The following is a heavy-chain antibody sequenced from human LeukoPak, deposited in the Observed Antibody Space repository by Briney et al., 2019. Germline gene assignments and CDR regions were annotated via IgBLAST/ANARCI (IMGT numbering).Heavy chain of an antibody. CDR3: ARGIDYYYYYYMDV. CDR1: GGSMTTYY. Sequence: SETLSLTCTVSGGSMTTYYWSWIRQPPGKGLEWIGYIYYSGNTNYNPSLNSRVTISLDTSKKQFSLKLSPVTAADTAVYYCARGIDYYYYYYMDVWGKGTTVTVSS. V-gene: IGHV4-59*12. CDR2: IYYSGNT. J-gene: IGHJ6*03.